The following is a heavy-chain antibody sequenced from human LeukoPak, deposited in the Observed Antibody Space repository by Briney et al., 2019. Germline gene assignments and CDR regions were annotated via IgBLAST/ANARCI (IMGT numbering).Heavy chain of an antibody. V-gene: IGHV4-31*03. CDR2: IYYSGST. D-gene: IGHD3-22*01. CDR3: ARVQRDYYDSSGYYGLFQH. Sequence: PSETLSLTCTVSGGSISSGGYYWSWIRQHPGKGPEWIGYIYYSGSTYYNPSLKSRVTISVDTSKNQFSLKLSSVTAADTAVYYCARVQRDYYDSSGYYGLFQHWGQGTLVTVSS. CDR1: GGSISSGGYY. J-gene: IGHJ1*01.